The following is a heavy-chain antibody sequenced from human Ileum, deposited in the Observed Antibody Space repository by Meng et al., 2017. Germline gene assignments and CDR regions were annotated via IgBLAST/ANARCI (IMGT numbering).Heavy chain of an antibody. D-gene: IGHD3-3*01. J-gene: IGHJ4*02. CDR2: INSDGSST. CDR1: GFTFSSYW. V-gene: IGHV3-74*01. Sequence: EGRVVESGGGLVQPGGSLRLSCAASGFTFSSYWMHWVRQAPGKGLVWVSRINSDGSSTSYADSVKGRFTISRDNAKNTLYLQMNSLRAEDTAVYYCARGYDFWSGPDYWGQGTLVTVSS. CDR3: ARGYDFWSGPDY.